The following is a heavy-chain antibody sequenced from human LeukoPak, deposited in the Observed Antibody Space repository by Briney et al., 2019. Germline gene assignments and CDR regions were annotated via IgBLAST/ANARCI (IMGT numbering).Heavy chain of an antibody. J-gene: IGHJ4*02. CDR2: IIPIFGTA. CDR1: GGTFSSYA. D-gene: IGHD4-23*01. V-gene: IGHV1-69*13. CDR3: ARDSGPDYGGNFHFDY. Sequence: SVKVSCKASGGTFSSYAISWVRQAPGQGLEWMGGIIPIFGTANYAQKFQGRVTITADESTSTAYMELSSLRSEDTAVYYCARDSGPDYGGNFHFDYWGQGTLVTVSS.